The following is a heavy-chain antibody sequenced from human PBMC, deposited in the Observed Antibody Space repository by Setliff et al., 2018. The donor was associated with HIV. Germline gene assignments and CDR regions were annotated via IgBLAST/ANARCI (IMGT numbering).Heavy chain of an antibody. CDR2: LSFDGSNK. Sequence: GGSLRLSCAASGFTFSSYAMHWVRQAPGEGLEWVSVLSFDGSNKYYADSVKGRFTISRDISKNTLYLQMNSLRAEDTAVYYCTRDYAYDWNAVMDAWGKGTTVTVSS. CDR1: GFTFSSYA. D-gene: IGHD1-20*01. CDR3: TRDYAYDWNAVMDA. J-gene: IGHJ6*03. V-gene: IGHV3-30*03.